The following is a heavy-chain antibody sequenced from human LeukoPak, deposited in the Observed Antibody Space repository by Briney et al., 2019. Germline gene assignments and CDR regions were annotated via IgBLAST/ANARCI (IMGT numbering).Heavy chain of an antibody. CDR1: GGSIRSSSYY. Sequence: SETLSLTCTVPGGSIRSSSYYWGWIRQPPGKGLEWIGSIYYSGSTYYNPSLKSRVTISIDTSKNQFTLKLSSVSAADTAVYYCARHRPEYSGNSFDYWGQGTLVTVSS. CDR2: IYYSGST. J-gene: IGHJ4*02. V-gene: IGHV4-39*01. CDR3: ARHRPEYSGNSFDY. D-gene: IGHD1-26*01.